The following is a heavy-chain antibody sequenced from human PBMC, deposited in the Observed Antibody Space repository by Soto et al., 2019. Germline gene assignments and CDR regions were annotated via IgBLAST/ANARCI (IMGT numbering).Heavy chain of an antibody. Sequence: QLQLQESGSGLVTPSQTLSLTCAVSGGSISSGGYSWNWIRQPPGKGLEWIAYIHKGGTTHYNPSLMSRVTISVDTSKDQFSQMLTSVTAADTAVYYCARERYGGGEFDYWGQGTLVTVSS. CDR2: IHKGGTT. J-gene: IGHJ4*02. D-gene: IGHD3-16*01. CDR1: GGSISSGGYS. CDR3: ARERYGGGEFDY. V-gene: IGHV4-30-2*01.